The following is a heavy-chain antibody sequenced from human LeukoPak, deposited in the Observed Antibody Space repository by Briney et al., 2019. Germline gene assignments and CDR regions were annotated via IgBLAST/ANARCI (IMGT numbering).Heavy chain of an antibody. J-gene: IGHJ6*02. CDR3: ARTLGYSYGYYYYYGMDV. D-gene: IGHD5-18*01. Sequence: GGSLRLSCAASGFTVSSNYMSWVRQAPGKGLEWVSVIYSGGSTYCADSVKGRFTISRDNSKNTLYLQMNSLRAEDTAVYYCARTLGYSYGYYYYYGMDVWGQGTTVTVSS. CDR1: GFTVSSNY. V-gene: IGHV3-53*01. CDR2: IYSGGST.